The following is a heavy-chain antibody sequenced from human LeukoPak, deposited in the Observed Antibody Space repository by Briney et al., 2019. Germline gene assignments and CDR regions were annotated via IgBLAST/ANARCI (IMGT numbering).Heavy chain of an antibody. V-gene: IGHV3-23*01. Sequence: GGFLRLSCAASGFTFSSYAMSWVRQAPGKGLEWVSAISGSGGSTYYADSVKGRFTISRDNSKNTLYLQMNSLRAEDTAVYYCAKGTLYPNWFDPWGQGTLVTVSS. CDR2: ISGSGGST. CDR1: GFTFSSYA. J-gene: IGHJ5*02. D-gene: IGHD3-16*02. CDR3: AKGTLYPNWFDP.